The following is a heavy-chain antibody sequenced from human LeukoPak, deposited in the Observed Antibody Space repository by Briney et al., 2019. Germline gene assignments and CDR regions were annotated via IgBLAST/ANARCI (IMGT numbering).Heavy chain of an antibody. CDR1: GYSFTSYW. V-gene: IGHV5-51*01. Sequence: GESLKISCKGSGYSFTSYWIGWVRQMPGKGLEWMGIIYPGDSDTRYSPSFQGQVTISADKSISTAYLQWSSLKASDTAMYYCARTYYYGSGSQPRDAFGIWGQGTMVTVSS. CDR3: ARTYYYGSGSQPRDAFGI. J-gene: IGHJ3*02. D-gene: IGHD3-10*01. CDR2: IYPGDSDT.